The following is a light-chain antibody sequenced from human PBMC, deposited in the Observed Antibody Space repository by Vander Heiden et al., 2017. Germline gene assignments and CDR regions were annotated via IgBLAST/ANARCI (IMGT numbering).Light chain of an antibody. CDR2: DDS. J-gene: IGLJ2*01. CDR1: NIGHKS. V-gene: IGLV3-21*02. CDR3: QVWDSGSDHPVL. Sequence: SYVLTQAPPASVAPGQTARISCGGNNIGHKSVHWYRQKPGQAPVLVVNDDSDRPSGIPGRFSASKSGNTATLSISRVEAGDEADYFCQVWDSGSDHPVLFGGGTKVTVL.